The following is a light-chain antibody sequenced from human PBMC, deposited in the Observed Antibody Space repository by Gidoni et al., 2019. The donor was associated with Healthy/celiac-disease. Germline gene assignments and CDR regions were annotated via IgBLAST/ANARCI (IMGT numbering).Light chain of an antibody. CDR1: QGISSA. CDR3: HQFNS. J-gene: IGKJ2*01. CDR2: DAA. Sequence: AIQLTQSPSSLSASVGDRVTITCRASQGISSALAWYPQKPGKAPKLLIYDAASLESGVPSRFSGSGSGTYFTLTISSLQPEDFATYHCHQFNSFGQGTKLEIK. V-gene: IGKV1-13*02.